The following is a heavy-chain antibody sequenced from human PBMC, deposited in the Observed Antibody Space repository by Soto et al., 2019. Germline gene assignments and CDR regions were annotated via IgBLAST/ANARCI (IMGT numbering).Heavy chain of an antibody. CDR3: ARGRLTMTVVVTEAFDI. CDR1: GYTFTSYY. J-gene: IGHJ3*02. Sequence: ASVKVSCKASGYTFTSYYVHWVRQAPGQGLEWMAIINPSGGSTSYAQKFQDRVTTTRDTSTSTVYMELSSLRSEDTAMYYCARGRLTMTVVVTEAFDIWGQGTMVTVSS. D-gene: IGHD3-22*01. V-gene: IGHV1-46*01. CDR2: INPSGGST.